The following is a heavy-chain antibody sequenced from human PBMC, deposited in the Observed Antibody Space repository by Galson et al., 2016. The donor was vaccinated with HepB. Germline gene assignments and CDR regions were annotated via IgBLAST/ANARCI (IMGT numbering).Heavy chain of an antibody. CDR2: IKEDGSDK. V-gene: IGHV3-7*03. J-gene: IGHJ5*02. CDR3: AKDHTDSSSWYFWFDP. Sequence: SLRLSCAASGFTFSRYWMSWVRQAPGKGPAWVANIKEDGSDKHHVDSVKGRFTISRDNSKKTLFLQMKSLRVEDTAVYYCAKDHTDSSSWYFWFDPWGQGTLVTVSS. CDR1: GFTFSRYW. D-gene: IGHD6-13*01.